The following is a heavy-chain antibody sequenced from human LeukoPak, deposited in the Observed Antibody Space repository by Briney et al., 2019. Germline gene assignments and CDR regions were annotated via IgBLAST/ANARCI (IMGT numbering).Heavy chain of an antibody. D-gene: IGHD3-3*01. CDR2: IKQDGSEK. CDR3: ARSTIVGVVTRAYYGMDV. V-gene: IGHV3-7*01. CDR1: GFTLWTYW. J-gene: IGHJ6*02. Sequence: GGSLRLSCAAPGFTLWTYWMNWGRQGPGEGLGGVAKIKQDGSEKYYADSVKGRFIISRDNAKNSLYLQINSLRVEDTAVYHCARSTIVGVVTRAYYGMDVWGQGTTVTVSS.